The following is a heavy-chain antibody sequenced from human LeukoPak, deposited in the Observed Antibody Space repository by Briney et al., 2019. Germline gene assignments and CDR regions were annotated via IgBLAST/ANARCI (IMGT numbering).Heavy chain of an antibody. V-gene: IGHV3-30*03. CDR1: GFTFRNYG. J-gene: IGHJ4*02. D-gene: IGHD3-16*01. CDR3: ARDLEGV. Sequence: GGSLRLSCAASGFTFRNYGMHWVRQAPGKGLEWLAAISYDGSNKYYADSVMGRFTISRDNSKNTVYLQMSSLRAEDTALYYCARDLEGVWGQGTLVTVSS. CDR2: ISYDGSNK.